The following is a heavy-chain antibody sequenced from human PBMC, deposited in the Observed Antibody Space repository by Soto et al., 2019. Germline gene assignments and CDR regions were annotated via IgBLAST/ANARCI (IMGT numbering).Heavy chain of an antibody. D-gene: IGHD5-18*01. J-gene: IGHJ4*02. CDR1: RFTFSSYG. CDR3: ARYSYGSSGPFDY. CDR2: ISYDGSNK. V-gene: IGHV3-30*03. Sequence: PEGSLRLSCAASRFTFSSYGMHWVRQAPGKGLDWVAVISYDGSNKYYADSVKGRFTISRDNSENTLYLLMNSLRAEDTAVYYCARYSYGSSGPFDYWGQGTLVTVSS.